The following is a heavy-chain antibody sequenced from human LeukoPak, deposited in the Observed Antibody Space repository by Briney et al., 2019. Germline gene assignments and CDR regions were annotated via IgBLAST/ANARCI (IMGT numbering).Heavy chain of an antibody. CDR2: ISGSGGST. CDR1: GFTFSSYA. CDR3: AKTQELETYYDYVWGSTHAFDI. D-gene: IGHD3-16*01. V-gene: IGHV3-23*01. J-gene: IGHJ3*02. Sequence: PGGSLRLSCAASGFTFSSYAMSWVRQAPGKGLEWVSAISGSGGSTYYADSVKGRFTISRDNSKNTLYLQMNSLRAEDTAVYYCAKTQELETYYDYVWGSTHAFDIWGQGTMVSVSS.